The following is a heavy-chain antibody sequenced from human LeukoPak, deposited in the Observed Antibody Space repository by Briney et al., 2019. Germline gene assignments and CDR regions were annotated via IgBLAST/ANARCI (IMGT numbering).Heavy chain of an antibody. CDR2: INPTDGRA. CDR3: ARGVASGPLLGFDY. J-gene: IGHJ4*02. CDR1: GYMFTGYY. Sequence: GASVKVSCKASGYMFTGYYMHWVRQAPGQGLEWMGIINPTDGRANYAQKFQDRVTMTRDLSTDTVYMELSSVTSEDTALYFCARGVASGPLLGFDYWGQGTLVIVSS. D-gene: IGHD2-21*02. V-gene: IGHV1-46*01.